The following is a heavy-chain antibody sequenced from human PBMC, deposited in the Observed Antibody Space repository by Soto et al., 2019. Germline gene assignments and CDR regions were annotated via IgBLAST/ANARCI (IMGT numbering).Heavy chain of an antibody. CDR1: GFTFDDYA. D-gene: IGHD2-15*01. CDR2: ISWNSGSI. CDR3: AKRGDGILLLPIVVVVAAFYYYYYMDV. V-gene: IGHV3-9*01. J-gene: IGHJ6*03. Sequence: GGSLRLSCAASGFTFDDYAMHWVRQAPGKGLEWVSGISWNSGSIGYADSVKGRFTISRDNAKNSLYLQMNSLRAEDTALYYCAKRGDGILLLPIVVVVAAFYYYYYMDVWGKGTTVTVSS.